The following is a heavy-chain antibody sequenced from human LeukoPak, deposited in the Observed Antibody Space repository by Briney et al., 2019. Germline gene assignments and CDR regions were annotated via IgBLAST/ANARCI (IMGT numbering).Heavy chain of an antibody. CDR2: VYYSGTP. J-gene: IGHJ4*02. CDR3: ARLLYDNSGYYYFDY. Sequence: NPSETLSLTCTVSGGSIISSRYYWGWIRQTPGKGLEWIGSVYYSGTPYDHPSLKSRVVISVDTSKNQFSLKLSSVTVADTAVYYCARLLYDNSGYYYFDYWGQGTLVTVSS. D-gene: IGHD3-22*01. V-gene: IGHV4-39*01. CDR1: GGSIISSRYY.